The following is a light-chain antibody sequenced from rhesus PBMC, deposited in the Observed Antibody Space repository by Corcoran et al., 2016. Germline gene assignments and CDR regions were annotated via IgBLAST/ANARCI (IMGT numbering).Light chain of an antibody. V-gene: IGKV1-36*02. CDR1: QGISDF. Sequence: DIQMTQSPSSLSASVGDRVTITCRASQGISDFLSWYQQKPGKAPNRLIYSTSTLESGVPSRFSGSGSGTYFTLTISSLQPEDFAAYYCLQGYSTPFTFGGGTKVELK. CDR3: LQGYSTPFT. J-gene: IGKJ4*01. CDR2: STS.